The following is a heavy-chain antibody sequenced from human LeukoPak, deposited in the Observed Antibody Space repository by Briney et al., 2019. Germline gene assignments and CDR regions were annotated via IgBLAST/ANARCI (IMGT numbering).Heavy chain of an antibody. CDR1: GFSLSNARMG. CDR2: IFSNDEK. Sequence: SGPTLVNPTETLTLTCTVSGFSLSNARMGVSWIRQPPGKALEWLAHIFSNDEKSYSTSLKSRLTISKDTSKSQVALTMTNMDPVDTATYYCARIVDDFWSGYYPNWFDPWGQGTLVTVSS. J-gene: IGHJ5*02. V-gene: IGHV2-26*01. CDR3: ARIVDDFWSGYYPNWFDP. D-gene: IGHD3-3*01.